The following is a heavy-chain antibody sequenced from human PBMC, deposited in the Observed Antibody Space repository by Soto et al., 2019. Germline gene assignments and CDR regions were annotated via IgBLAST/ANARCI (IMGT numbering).Heavy chain of an antibody. D-gene: IGHD2-15*01. Sequence: SETLSLTCAVYGGSFSGYYWSWIRQPPGKGLEWIGEINHSGSTNYNPSLKSRVTISVDTSKNQFSLKLSSVTAADTAVYYCATADQELGYCSGGSCYADAFDIWGQGTMVTVSS. CDR3: ATADQELGYCSGGSCYADAFDI. J-gene: IGHJ3*02. V-gene: IGHV4-34*01. CDR1: GGSFSGYY. CDR2: INHSGST.